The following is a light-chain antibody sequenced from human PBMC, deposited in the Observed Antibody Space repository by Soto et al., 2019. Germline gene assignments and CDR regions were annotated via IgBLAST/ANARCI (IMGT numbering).Light chain of an antibody. CDR3: SSNAGRPTVV. CDR2: EVN. J-gene: IGLJ7*01. Sequence: QPVLTQPPSASGSPGQSVTVSCTGTSSDIGGSNYVSWYQQHPGKAPKLIIYEVNKRPSGVPDRFSGSKSGNTASLTVSGLQAEDEADYFCSSNAGRPTVVFGGGTQLTVL. CDR1: SSDIGGSNY. V-gene: IGLV2-8*01.